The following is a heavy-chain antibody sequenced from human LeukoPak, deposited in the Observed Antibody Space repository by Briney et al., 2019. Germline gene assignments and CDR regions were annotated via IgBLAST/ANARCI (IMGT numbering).Heavy chain of an antibody. CDR2: VSSTGGDK. CDR1: GVTFEDYY. CDR3: ARGENGSFDY. V-gene: IGHV3-11*01. D-gene: IGHD3-10*01. J-gene: IGHJ4*02. Sequence: KPGGSLRLSCRGSGVTFEDYYLSWIRQAPGKGLEWISYVSSTGGDKFYADPVKGRFTISRDNARNSVYMEMNDLMAEDTAFYYCARGENGSFDYLGQGTLVIVSS.